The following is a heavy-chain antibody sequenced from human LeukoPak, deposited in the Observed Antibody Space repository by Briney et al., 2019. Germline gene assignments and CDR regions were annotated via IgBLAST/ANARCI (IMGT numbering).Heavy chain of an antibody. D-gene: IGHD6-13*01. Sequence: GGSLRLSCAASGFIFSSYGMHWVRQAPGKGLEWVAFIRYDGRNKYYADSVKGRFTISRDNSKNTMYLQTNSLRAEDTAVYYCAKVRIAAAGRRVGDYWGQGTLVTVSS. CDR3: AKVRIAAAGRRVGDY. V-gene: IGHV3-30*02. J-gene: IGHJ4*02. CDR2: IRYDGRNK. CDR1: GFIFSSYG.